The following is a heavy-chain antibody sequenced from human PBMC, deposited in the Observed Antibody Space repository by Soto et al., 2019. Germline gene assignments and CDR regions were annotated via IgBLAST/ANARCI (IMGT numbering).Heavy chain of an antibody. Sequence: EVQLVESGGGLVQPGGSLRLSCAASGFTFRDHSMDWVRQAPGKGLEWVGRIRNKANNYATEYAASVKDRFTISRDDSKNSLYLQMNSLKTEDTAVYYCARGWALGELLPGAFDYWGQGILVTVSS. CDR1: GFTFRDHS. V-gene: IGHV3-72*01. CDR3: ARGWALGELLPGAFDY. CDR2: IRNKANNYAT. J-gene: IGHJ4*02. D-gene: IGHD1-26*01.